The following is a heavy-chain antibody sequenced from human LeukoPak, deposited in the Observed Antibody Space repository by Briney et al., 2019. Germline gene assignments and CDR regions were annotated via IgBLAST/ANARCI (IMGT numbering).Heavy chain of an antibody. D-gene: IGHD3-3*02. CDR3: ARAIPIFGVVRNPYYYYYYMDV. Sequence: ASVKVSCKASGGTFSSYAISWVRQAPGQGLEWMGGIIPIFGTANYAQKFQGRVTITADESTSTAYMELSSLRSEDTAVYYCARAIPIFGVVRNPYYYYYYMDVWGKGTTVTVSS. CDR1: GGTFSSYA. V-gene: IGHV1-69*13. CDR2: IIPIFGTA. J-gene: IGHJ6*03.